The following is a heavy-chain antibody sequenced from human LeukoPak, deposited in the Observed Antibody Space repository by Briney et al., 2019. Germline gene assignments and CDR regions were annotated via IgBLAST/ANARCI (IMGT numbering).Heavy chain of an antibody. CDR2: ISPSGGST. Sequence: ASVKVSCKASGYTFTSYYMHWVRQAPGQGLEWMGIISPSGGSTSYAQKFQGRVTMTWNTSINTAYMELSRLRSEDTAVYYCVRSRFFDPFDPWGQGTLVTVSS. V-gene: IGHV1-46*01. CDR1: GYTFTSYY. CDR3: VRSRFFDPFDP. J-gene: IGHJ5*02. D-gene: IGHD3-9*01.